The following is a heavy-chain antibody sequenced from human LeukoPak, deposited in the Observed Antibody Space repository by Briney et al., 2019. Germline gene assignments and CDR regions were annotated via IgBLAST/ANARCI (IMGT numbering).Heavy chain of an antibody. CDR1: GGSISSYY. J-gene: IGHJ4*02. V-gene: IGHV4-59*01. Sequence: PSETLSLTCTVSGGSISSYYWSWIRQPPGKGLEWIGYIHYSGSTNYNPSLKSRVTISVDTSKNQFSLKLSSVTAADTAVYYCARASIYGDTFFDYWGQGTLVTVSS. CDR3: ARASIYGDTFFDY. D-gene: IGHD4-17*01. CDR2: IHYSGST.